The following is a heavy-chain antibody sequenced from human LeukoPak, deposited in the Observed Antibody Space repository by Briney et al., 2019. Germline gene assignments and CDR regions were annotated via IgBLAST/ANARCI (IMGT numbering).Heavy chain of an antibody. D-gene: IGHD3-22*01. J-gene: IGHJ4*02. CDR1: GGSISSSSYY. CDR2: IYYSGST. Sequence: SETLSLTCTVSGGSISSSSYYWGWIRQPPGKGLEGIGSIYYSGSTYYNPSLKSRVTISVDTSKNQFSLKLSSVTAADTAVYYCARRYFYDSGGYYYYFDYWGQGTLVTVSS. CDR3: ARRYFYDSGGYYYYFDY. V-gene: IGHV4-39*01.